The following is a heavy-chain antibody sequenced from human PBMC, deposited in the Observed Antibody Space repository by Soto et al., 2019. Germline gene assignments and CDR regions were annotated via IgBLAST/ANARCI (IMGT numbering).Heavy chain of an antibody. CDR1: VFIFSSYG. Sequence: QVQLVESGGGVVQPGRSLRLSCAASVFIFSSYGMHWVRQAPGKGLEWVAVISNDGTNKYYADSVKGRFTISRDQSKNTLYLQMNSLRREDTAVYYCARPRRDFYYYFGMDVWGQGATVTVSS. D-gene: IGHD6-6*01. CDR2: ISNDGTNK. CDR3: ARPRRDFYYYFGMDV. V-gene: IGHV3-30*03. J-gene: IGHJ6*02.